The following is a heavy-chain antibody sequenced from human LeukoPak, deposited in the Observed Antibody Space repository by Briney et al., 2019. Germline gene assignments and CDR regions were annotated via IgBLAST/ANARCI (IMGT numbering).Heavy chain of an antibody. Sequence: GGSLRLSCAASGFTFSSYALHWVRQAPGKGLEWVAVISRDGSNKYYADSVKGRFTISRDNSENTLYLQMNSLRDEDTAMYYCAREPLGSSWYYFDYWGQGTLVTVSS. CDR1: GFTFSSYA. J-gene: IGHJ4*02. CDR2: ISRDGSNK. D-gene: IGHD6-13*01. CDR3: AREPLGSSWYYFDY. V-gene: IGHV3-30*04.